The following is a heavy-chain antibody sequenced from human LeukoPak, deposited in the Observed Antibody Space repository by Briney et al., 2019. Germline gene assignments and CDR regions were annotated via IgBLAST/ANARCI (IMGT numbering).Heavy chain of an antibody. CDR3: ARVFARSGEISGSYYYY. CDR1: GGTFSTYA. J-gene: IGHJ4*02. V-gene: IGHV1-69*05. Sequence: SVKVSCKASGGTFSTYAINWVRQAPGQGLEWMGGIIPIFGTANYAKKFQGRVTISTDESTSTAYMELSRLRSEDTAVYYCARVFARSGEISGSYYYYWGQGTLVTVSS. D-gene: IGHD3-10*01. CDR2: IIPIFGTA.